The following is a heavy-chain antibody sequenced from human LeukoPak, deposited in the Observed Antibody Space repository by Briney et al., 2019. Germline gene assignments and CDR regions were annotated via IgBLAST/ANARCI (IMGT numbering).Heavy chain of an antibody. Sequence: ASVKVSCKGSGYTFTYGVGWVRQAPGQGLEWMGWINPTNGNTNYAQKLQGRVTMTTDTSTSTAYMELRSLRYDDTAVYYCARDGYFDYWGQGTLVTVSS. V-gene: IGHV1-18*01. J-gene: IGHJ4*02. CDR2: INPTNGNT. CDR3: ARDGYFDY. CDR1: GYTFTYG.